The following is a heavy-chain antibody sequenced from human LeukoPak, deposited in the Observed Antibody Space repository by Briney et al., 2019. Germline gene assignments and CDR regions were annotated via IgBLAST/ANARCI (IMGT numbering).Heavy chain of an antibody. J-gene: IGHJ4*02. V-gene: IGHV4-59*12. Sequence: SEALSLTCTVSGGSISSYYWSWIRQPPGKGLEWIGYIYYSGSTNYNPSLKSRVTISVDTSKNQFSLKLSSVTAADTAVYYCARESGDIVVVPDYWGQGTLVTVSS. CDR2: IYYSGST. D-gene: IGHD2-2*01. CDR3: ARESGDIVVVPDY. CDR1: GGSISSYY.